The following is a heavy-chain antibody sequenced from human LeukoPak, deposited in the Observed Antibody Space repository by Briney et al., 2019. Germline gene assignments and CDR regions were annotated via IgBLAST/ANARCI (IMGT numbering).Heavy chain of an antibody. V-gene: IGHV3-48*03. CDR3: ARDSRNSFPHFDH. D-gene: IGHD2-2*01. J-gene: IGHJ4*02. CDR2: ISSSGSTI. Sequence: GGSLRLSCSASGFTFSSYEMNWVRQAPGKGLEGVSYISSSGSTIYYADSVKGRFTISRDNAKNSLYLQMNSLRAEDTAVYYCARDSRNSFPHFDHWGQGTLVTVSS. CDR1: GFTFSSYE.